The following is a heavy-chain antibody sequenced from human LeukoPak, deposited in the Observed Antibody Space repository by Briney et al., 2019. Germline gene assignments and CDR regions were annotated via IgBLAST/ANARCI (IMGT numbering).Heavy chain of an antibody. V-gene: IGHV1-2*03. D-gene: IGHD3-3*01. CDR3: ARDLVTIFGVVMADMADY. Sequence: LVASVKVSCRASGYTFTGYYMHWVRQAPGQGLEWMGWINPNSGGTNYAQKFQGRVTMTRDTSISTAYMELSRLRSDDTAVYYCARDLVTIFGVVMADMADYWGQGTLVTVSS. CDR1: GYTFTGYY. CDR2: INPNSGGT. J-gene: IGHJ4*02.